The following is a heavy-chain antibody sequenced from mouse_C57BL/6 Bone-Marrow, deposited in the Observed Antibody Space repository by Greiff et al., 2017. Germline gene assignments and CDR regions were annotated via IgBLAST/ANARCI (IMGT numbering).Heavy chain of an antibody. D-gene: IGHD1-1*02. V-gene: IGHV1-61*01. CDR1: GYTFTSYW. CDR2: IYPSDSET. CDR3: ARGVGWYFDY. J-gene: IGHJ2*01. Sequence: QVQLQQSGAELVRPGSSVKLSCKASGYTFTSYWMDWVKQRPGQGLEWIGNIYPSDSETHYNQKFKDKATLTVDKSSSTAYMQLSSLTSADSAVYYCARGVGWYFDYWGQGTTLTVSS.